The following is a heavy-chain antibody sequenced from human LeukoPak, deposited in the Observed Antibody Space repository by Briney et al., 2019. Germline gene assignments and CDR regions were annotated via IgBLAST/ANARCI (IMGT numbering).Heavy chain of an antibody. CDR3: ARYANSPYYYYAMDV. CDR2: IYYGGST. V-gene: IGHV4-59*12. Sequence: SETLSLTCTVSGGSIIGYYLSWIRQPPGKGLEWIGSIYYGGSTNYNPSLKSRVTISVETSKNQFSLKLSSVTAADTAVYYCARYANSPYYYYAMDVWGQGTTVTVSS. J-gene: IGHJ6*02. D-gene: IGHD4/OR15-4a*01. CDR1: GGSIIGYY.